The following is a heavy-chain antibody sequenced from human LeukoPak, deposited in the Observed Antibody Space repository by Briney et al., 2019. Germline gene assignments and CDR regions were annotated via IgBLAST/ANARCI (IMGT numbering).Heavy chain of an antibody. J-gene: IGHJ6*02. Sequence: ASVNVSCKASGYTFTSYGISWVRQAPGQGLEWMGWISAYNGNTNYAQKLQGRVTMTTDTSTSTAYIELRSLRSDDTGVYYCARVGEGPDYVGLRHGHAYYYSYGMDVWGQGTTVTVSS. CDR2: ISAYNGNT. V-gene: IGHV1-18*01. D-gene: IGHD3-10*01. CDR3: ARVGEGPDYVGLRHGHAYYYSYGMDV. CDR1: GYTFTSYG.